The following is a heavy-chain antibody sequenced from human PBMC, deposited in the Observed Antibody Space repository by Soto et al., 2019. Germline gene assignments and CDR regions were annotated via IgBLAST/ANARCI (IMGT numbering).Heavy chain of an antibody. V-gene: IGHV1-46*01. CDR1: GYTFTGYY. J-gene: IGHJ6*02. CDR3: ARDLTIGMDV. D-gene: IGHD3-10*01. CDR2: INPSGGST. Sequence: EASVKVSCKASGYTFTGYYMHWVRQAPGQGLEWMGWINPSGGSTSYAQKFQGRVTMTRDTSTSTVYMELSSLRSEDTAVYYCARDLTIGMDVWGQGTTVTVSS.